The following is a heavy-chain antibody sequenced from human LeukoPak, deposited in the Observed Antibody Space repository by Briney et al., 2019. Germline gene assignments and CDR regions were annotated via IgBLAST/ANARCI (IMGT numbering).Heavy chain of an antibody. D-gene: IGHD3-10*01. Sequence: PSETLSLTCTVSGGSISSSSYYWGWIRQPPGKGLEWIGNIYYSGSTYYNPSLKSRVTISVDTSKNQFSLKLSSVTAADTAVYYCARGLVRGVIISYYYYGMDVWGQGTTVTVSS. J-gene: IGHJ6*02. CDR2: IYYSGST. V-gene: IGHV4-39*07. CDR1: GGSISSSSYY. CDR3: ARGLVRGVIISYYYYGMDV.